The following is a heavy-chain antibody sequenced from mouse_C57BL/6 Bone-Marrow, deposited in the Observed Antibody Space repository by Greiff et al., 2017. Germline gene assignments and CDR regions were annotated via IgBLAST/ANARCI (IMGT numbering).Heavy chain of an antibody. CDR2: IRSKSNNYAT. J-gene: IGHJ4*01. CDR3: VRHDSRLLRYYAMDY. V-gene: IGHV10-1*01. D-gene: IGHD1-1*01. Sequence: EVMLVESGGGLVQPKGSLKLSCAASGFSFNTYAMNWVRQAPGKGLEWVARIRSKSNNYATYYADSVKDRFTISRDDSESMLYLQMNNLKTEDTAMYYCVRHDSRLLRYYAMDYWGQGTSVTVSS. CDR1: GFSFNTYA.